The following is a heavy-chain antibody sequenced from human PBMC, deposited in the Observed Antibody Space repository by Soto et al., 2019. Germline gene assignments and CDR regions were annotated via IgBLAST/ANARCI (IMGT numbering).Heavy chain of an antibody. CDR3: ARQIYDSDTGPNFQYYFDS. CDR1: GYSFAGYW. D-gene: IGHD3-22*01. Sequence: GESLKISCKGSGYSFAGYWITWVRQKPGKGLEWMGRIDPSDSQTYYSPSFRGHVTISATKSITTVFLQWSSLRASDTAMYYCARQIYDSDTGPNFQYYFDSWGQGTSVTVSS. V-gene: IGHV5-10-1*01. J-gene: IGHJ4*02. CDR2: IDPSDSQT.